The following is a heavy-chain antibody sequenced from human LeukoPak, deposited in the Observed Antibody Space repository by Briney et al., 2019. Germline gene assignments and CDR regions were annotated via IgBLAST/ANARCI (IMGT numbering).Heavy chain of an antibody. CDR1: GFTFSAYC. J-gene: IGHJ6*02. CDR3: ARDGPGISRYGMDV. CDR2: SKKDGSEK. D-gene: IGHD6-13*01. V-gene: IGHV3-7*01. Sequence: PAESLRLSCAVSGFTFSAYCISWVRQPHGKGREWVGKSKKDGSEKYCVVSMKGRFIISRDNAENLLFLQINSLRAEDTAVYYCARDGPGISRYGMDVWGQGTTVTVSS.